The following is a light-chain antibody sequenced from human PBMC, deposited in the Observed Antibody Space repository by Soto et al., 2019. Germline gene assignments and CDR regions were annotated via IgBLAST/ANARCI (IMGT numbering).Light chain of an antibody. J-gene: IGKJ1*01. CDR1: QSISNW. CDR3: QQYNIYWT. V-gene: IGKV1-5*01. Sequence: DIQMTQSPSTLSASVGDRVTITCRASQSISNWLAWYQQKPGKAPKLLIYEVSSLESGVPSRFSGSGSGTEFTLTFSSLQPDDFATYYCQQYNIYWTFGQGTKVEIK. CDR2: EVS.